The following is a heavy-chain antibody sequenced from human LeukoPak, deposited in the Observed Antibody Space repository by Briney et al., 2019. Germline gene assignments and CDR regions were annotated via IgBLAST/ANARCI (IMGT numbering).Heavy chain of an antibody. Sequence: GGSLRLSCAASGITFSNYWMSWVRQAPGKGLEWVANIKQDGSEKYYVDSVKGRFTISRDNAKNSLYLQMNNLRAEDTAVYYCARDGELLRFWGQGTLVTVSS. CDR1: GITFSNYW. D-gene: IGHD1-26*01. V-gene: IGHV3-7*03. CDR2: IKQDGSEK. J-gene: IGHJ4*02. CDR3: ARDGELLRF.